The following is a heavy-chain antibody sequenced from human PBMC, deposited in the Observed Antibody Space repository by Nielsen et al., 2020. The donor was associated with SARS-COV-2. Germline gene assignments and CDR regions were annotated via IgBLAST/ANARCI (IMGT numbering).Heavy chain of an antibody. Sequence: ASVKVSCKASGYTFSRHGISWVRQAPGQGPEWRGWISVYNDKTNYSEKLQGRVAMTKDTSTSTAYMELRSLTSDDTAVYYCATHGGFGDHYFDYWGQGTLVIVSS. V-gene: IGHV1-18*04. CDR2: ISVYNDKT. CDR3: ATHGGFGDHYFDY. D-gene: IGHD4-17*01. CDR1: GYTFSRHG. J-gene: IGHJ4*02.